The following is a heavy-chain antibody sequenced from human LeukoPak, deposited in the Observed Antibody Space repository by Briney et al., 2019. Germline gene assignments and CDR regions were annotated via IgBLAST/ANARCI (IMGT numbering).Heavy chain of an antibody. CDR2: ISNSGGST. CDR1: GFTFTSYA. J-gene: IGHJ4*02. D-gene: IGHD3-22*01. Sequence: GGSPRLSCAASGFTFTSYAMNWVRQAPGKGLEWVSGISNSGGSTYYADSVKGQFTISRDNSKNTLYLQMNSLRAEDTAVYYCAKDRGQYYDSSGYYPYYLDYWGQGTLVTVSS. CDR3: AKDRGQYYDSSGYYPYYLDY. V-gene: IGHV3-23*01.